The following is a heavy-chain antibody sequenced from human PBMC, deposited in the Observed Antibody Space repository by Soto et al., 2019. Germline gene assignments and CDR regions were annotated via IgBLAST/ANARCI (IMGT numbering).Heavy chain of an antibody. CDR1: GYTFTIYA. D-gene: IGHD2-21*02. CDR2: INDGNGNT. Sequence: QVQLLQSGAEEKKPGASVKVSCKPSGYTFTIYAMHWVRQAPGQRVEWMGWINDGNGNTKNSQKFQGRVTITPETSASPAYREMSSLRSEDTAVYYCARSIVVVTALDYWGRGPLVTVPS. J-gene: IGHJ4*02. CDR3: ARSIVVVTALDY. V-gene: IGHV1-3*05.